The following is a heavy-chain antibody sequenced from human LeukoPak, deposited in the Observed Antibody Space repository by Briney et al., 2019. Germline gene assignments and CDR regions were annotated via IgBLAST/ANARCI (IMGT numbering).Heavy chain of an antibody. CDR1: GGTFSSYA. V-gene: IGHV1-69*04. D-gene: IGHD3-22*01. J-gene: IGHJ4*02. CDR3: ARDQVADYYDSSGCAG. CDR2: IIPILGIA. Sequence: ASVKVSCKASGGTFSSYAISWVRQAPGQGLEWMGRIIPILGIANYAQKFQGRVTITADKSTSTAYMELSSLRSEDTAVYYCARDQVADYYDSSGCAGWGQGTLVTVSS.